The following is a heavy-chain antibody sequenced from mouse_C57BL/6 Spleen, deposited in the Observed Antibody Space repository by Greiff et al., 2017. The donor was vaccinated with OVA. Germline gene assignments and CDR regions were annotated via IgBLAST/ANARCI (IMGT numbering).Heavy chain of an antibody. CDR2: IYPGDGDT. CDR3: ARPDSSGYFDY. CDR1: GYAFSSSW. V-gene: IGHV1-82*01. J-gene: IGHJ2*01. Sequence: VQLQQSGPELVKPGASVKISCKASGYAFSSSWMNWVKQRPGKGLEWIGRIYPGDGDTNYNGKFKGKATLTADKSSSTAYMQLSSLTSEDSAVYFCARPDSSGYFDYWGQGTTLTVSS. D-gene: IGHD3-2*02.